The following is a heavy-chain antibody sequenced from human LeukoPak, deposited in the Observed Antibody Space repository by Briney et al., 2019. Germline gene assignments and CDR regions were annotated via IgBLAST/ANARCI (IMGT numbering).Heavy chain of an antibody. V-gene: IGHV3-21*01. D-gene: IGHD1-20*01. CDR1: GFTFSSYS. CDR3: ASIIATKFDS. Sequence: GGSLRLSCAASGFTFSSYSMSWVRQAPGKGLEWVSSITTSSTYISYADSVKGRFTISRDNAKNSLYLQMNSLRAEDTAVYYCASIIATKFDSWGQGTLVTVSS. CDR2: ITTSSTYI. J-gene: IGHJ4*02.